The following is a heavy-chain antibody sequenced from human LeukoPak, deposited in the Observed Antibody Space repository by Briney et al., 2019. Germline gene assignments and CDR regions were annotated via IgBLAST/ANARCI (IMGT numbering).Heavy chain of an antibody. J-gene: IGHJ4*02. Sequence: ASVKVSCKVSGYTLTELSMHWVRQAPGKGLEWMGGFDPEDGETIYAQKFQGRVTMTEDTSTDTAYMELSSLRSEDTAVYYCANLNLIPGEDYFDYWGQGTLVSVSS. D-gene: IGHD2-21*01. CDR3: ANLNLIPGEDYFDY. CDR2: FDPEDGET. CDR1: GYTLTELS. V-gene: IGHV1-24*01.